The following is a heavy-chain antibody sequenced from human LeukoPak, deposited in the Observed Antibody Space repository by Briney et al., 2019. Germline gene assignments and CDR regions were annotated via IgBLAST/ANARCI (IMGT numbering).Heavy chain of an antibody. CDR1: GLTFSDFY. V-gene: IGHV3-11*01. D-gene: IGHD4-17*01. CDR3: ARVARHDYGDSTHHYFDY. CDR2: VSSSGSTT. J-gene: IGHJ4*02. Sequence: GGSLRLSCAASGLTFSDFYMTWIRQAPGKGLEWVSYVSSSGSTTYYADSVKGRFTISRDNAKNSLYLQMNSLRAEDTAVYYCARVARHDYGDSTHHYFDYWGQGTLVTVSS.